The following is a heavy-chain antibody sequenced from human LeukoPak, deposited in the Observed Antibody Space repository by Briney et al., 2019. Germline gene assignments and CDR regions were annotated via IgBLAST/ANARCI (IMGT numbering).Heavy chain of an antibody. J-gene: IGHJ4*02. D-gene: IGHD6-13*01. Sequence: PGGSLRLSCAAAGLTFSDYWMTWVRQAPGKGLEWVANIKQDGSAKYYVDSVQGRFTISGDNAKNSLYPQMNSLRAEDTAIYYCVRQYNSSWLQFFDYWGQGTLVTVSS. V-gene: IGHV3-7*04. CDR1: GLTFSDYW. CDR2: IKQDGSAK. CDR3: VRQYNSSWLQFFDY.